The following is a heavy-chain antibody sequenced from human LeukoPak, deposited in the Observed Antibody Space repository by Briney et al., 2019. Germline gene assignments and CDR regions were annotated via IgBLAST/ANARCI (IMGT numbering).Heavy chain of an antibody. J-gene: IGHJ6*03. Sequence: PGGSLRLSCAASGFTFDDYGMSWVRQAPGKGLEWVSGINWNGGSTGYADSVKGRFTISRDNAKNSLYLQMNSLRAEDTAFYYCARGRYCSGGSCSLYYYYYMDVWGKGTTVTVSS. V-gene: IGHV3-20*04. CDR3: ARGRYCSGGSCSLYYYYYMDV. CDR1: GFTFDDYG. CDR2: INWNGGST. D-gene: IGHD2-15*01.